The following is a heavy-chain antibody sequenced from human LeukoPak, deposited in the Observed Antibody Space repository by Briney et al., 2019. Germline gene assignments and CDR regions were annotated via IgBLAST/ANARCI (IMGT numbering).Heavy chain of an antibody. D-gene: IGHD5-18*01. CDR3: ARDVGIRLWFRDYYGLDV. J-gene: IGHJ6*02. Sequence: PGRSLRLSCEASGFTFSSYGMDWVRQAPGKGLEWVAVIWYDGSNEYYADSVKGRFTISRDNSKNTLYLQMNSQRAEDTAVYYCARDVGIRLWFRDYYGLDVWGQGTTVTVSS. CDR2: IWYDGSNE. CDR1: GFTFSSYG. V-gene: IGHV3-33*01.